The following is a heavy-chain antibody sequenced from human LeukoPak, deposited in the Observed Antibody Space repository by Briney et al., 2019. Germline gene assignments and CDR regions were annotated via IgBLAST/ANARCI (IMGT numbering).Heavy chain of an antibody. CDR3: AKGYGSGYDFDY. D-gene: IGHD5-12*01. CDR1: GFTFSSYA. V-gene: IGHV3-23*01. Sequence: PGGSLRLSCAASGFTFSSYAMSWVRQAPGKGLKWVSAISGSGGSTYYADSVKGRFTISRDNSKNTLYLQMNSLRAEDTAVYYCAKGYGSGYDFDYWGQGTLVTVSS. CDR2: ISGSGGST. J-gene: IGHJ4*02.